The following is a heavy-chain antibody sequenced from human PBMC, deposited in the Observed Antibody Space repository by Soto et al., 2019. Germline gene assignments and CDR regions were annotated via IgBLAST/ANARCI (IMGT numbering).Heavy chain of an antibody. D-gene: IGHD6-6*01. J-gene: IGHJ2*01. CDR3: ASAHRVVARSYCYFDL. V-gene: IGHV4-61*01. Sequence: QMQLQESGPGLVKPSETLSLTCTVSGGSVSSGPYSWNWIRQPPGERLEWIGHSFSSRGTKYNPSLTNRVTITVDTSQSQFSLRLSAVTAADTAVYYCASAHRVVARSYCYFDLWGRGTLVTVSS. CDR1: GGSVSSGPYS. CDR2: SFSSRGT.